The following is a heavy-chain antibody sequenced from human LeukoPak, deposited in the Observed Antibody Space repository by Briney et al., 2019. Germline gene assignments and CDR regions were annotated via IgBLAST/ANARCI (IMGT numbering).Heavy chain of an antibody. J-gene: IGHJ3*02. CDR3: ARARTRDAFDI. Sequence: GGSLRLSCAASGFTFSSYGMHWVRQAPGKGLEWVAVISYDGSNKYYADSVKGRFTISRDNSRNTLYLQMNSLRAEDTAVYYCARARTRDAFDIWGQGTMVTVSS. CDR2: ISYDGSNK. CDR1: GFTFSSYG. D-gene: IGHD3/OR15-3a*01. V-gene: IGHV3-30*03.